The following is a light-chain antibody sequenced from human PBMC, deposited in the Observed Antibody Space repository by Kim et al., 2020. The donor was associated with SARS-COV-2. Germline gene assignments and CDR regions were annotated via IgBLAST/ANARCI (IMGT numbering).Light chain of an antibody. Sequence: IVLTQSPGTRSLSPGERATLSCRASQSVSTTYLAWYQQKPGQAPRLLIYGASSRAPGIPDRFSGSGSGTEFTLTISRLEPEDFAVYYCQQYDTSSLYTFGQGTKLEI. CDR1: QSVSTTY. CDR3: QQYDTSSLYT. CDR2: GAS. J-gene: IGKJ2*01. V-gene: IGKV3-20*01.